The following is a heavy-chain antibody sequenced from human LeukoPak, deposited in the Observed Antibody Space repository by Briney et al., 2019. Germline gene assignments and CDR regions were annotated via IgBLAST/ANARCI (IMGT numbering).Heavy chain of an antibody. V-gene: IGHV4-59*11. D-gene: IGHD6-19*01. CDR2: IYYSGST. Sequence: SETLSLTCTVSGGSISSHYWSWIRQPPGKGPEWIGYIYYSGSTNYNPSLKSRVTISVDTSKNQFSLKLSSVTAADTAVYYCARRVPGYSSGWYYFDYWGQGTLVTVSS. CDR1: GGSISSHY. CDR3: ARRVPGYSSGWYYFDY. J-gene: IGHJ4*02.